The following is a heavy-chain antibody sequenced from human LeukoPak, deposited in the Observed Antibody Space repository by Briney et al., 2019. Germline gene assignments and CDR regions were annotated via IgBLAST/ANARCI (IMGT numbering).Heavy chain of an antibody. V-gene: IGHV4-34*01. CDR2: INHSGST. CDR1: GGSFSGYY. D-gene: IGHD2-15*01. J-gene: IGHJ4*02. Sequence: SETLSLTCAVYGGSFSGYYWSWIRQPPGKGLEWIGEINHSGSTNYNPSLKSRVTISVDTSKNQFSLKLSSVTAADTAVYYCASRRGAVAAIFDYWGQGTLVTVSS. CDR3: ASRRGAVAAIFDY.